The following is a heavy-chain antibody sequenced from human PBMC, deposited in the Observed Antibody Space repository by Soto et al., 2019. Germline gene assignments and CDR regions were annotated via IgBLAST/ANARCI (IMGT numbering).Heavy chain of an antibody. CDR3: ARAGDRGYEPDD. CDR1: GFTFSNYW. J-gene: IGHJ4*02. V-gene: IGHV3-74*01. CDR2: INSGGSST. D-gene: IGHD5-12*01. Sequence: EVQLVESGGGLVQPGGSLTLSCAASGFTFSNYWMHWVRQAPGKGLVWVSRINSGGSSTSYADSVKGRFTISRDNARNTLYVQMNSLRDEDTAVYYCARAGDRGYEPDDWGQGTLVTVSS.